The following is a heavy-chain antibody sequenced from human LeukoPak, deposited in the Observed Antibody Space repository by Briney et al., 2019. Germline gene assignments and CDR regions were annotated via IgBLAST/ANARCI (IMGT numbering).Heavy chain of an antibody. D-gene: IGHD3-16*01. CDR3: ARDPGRGGAGWFDP. J-gene: IGHJ5*02. CDR2: IYHSGST. V-gene: IGHV4-38-2*02. CDR1: GYSISSGYY. Sequence: SETLSLTCTVSGYSISSGYYRGWIRPPPGKGLEWIGSIYHSGSTYYNPSLKSRVTISVDTSKNQFSLKLSSVTAADTAVYYCARDPGRGGAGWFDPWGQGTLVTVSS.